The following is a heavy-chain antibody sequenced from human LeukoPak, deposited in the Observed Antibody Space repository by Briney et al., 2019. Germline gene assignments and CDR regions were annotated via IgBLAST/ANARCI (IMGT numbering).Heavy chain of an antibody. D-gene: IGHD6-19*01. CDR1: GFTFSSYS. V-gene: IGHV3-48*04. Sequence: GGSLRLSCAASGFTFSSYSMNWVRQAPGKGLEWVSFISGSSSIIHYADSVKGRFTISRDNAKNSLYLQMNSLRAEDTAVYYCAREDSSGWYYFDYWGQGTLVTVSS. CDR3: AREDSSGWYYFDY. J-gene: IGHJ4*02. CDR2: ISGSSSII.